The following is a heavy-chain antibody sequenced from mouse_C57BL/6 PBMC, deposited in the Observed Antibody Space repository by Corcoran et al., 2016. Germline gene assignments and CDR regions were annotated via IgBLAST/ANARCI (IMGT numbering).Heavy chain of an antibody. D-gene: IGHD3-2*02. Sequence: EVQLQQSGPELVKPGASVKISFKASGYTFTDYYMNWVKQSHGKSLEWIGDINPNNGGTSYNQKFKGKATLTVDKSSSTAYMELRRLTSEDSAVYYCARDAGYVGWFAYWGQGTLVTVSA. CDR2: INPNNGGT. J-gene: IGHJ3*01. CDR3: ARDAGYVGWFAY. CDR1: GYTFTDYY. V-gene: IGHV1-26*01.